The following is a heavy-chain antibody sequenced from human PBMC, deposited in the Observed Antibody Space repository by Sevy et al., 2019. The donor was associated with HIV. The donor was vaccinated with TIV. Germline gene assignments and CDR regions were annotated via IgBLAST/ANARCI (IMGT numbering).Heavy chain of an antibody. CDR1: GFSFSGYA. V-gene: IGHV3-23*01. D-gene: IGHD6-13*01. Sequence: GGSLRLSCAASGFSFSGYAMSWVRQAPGKGLEWVSGVRSRGGSTFYADSVKGRFSISRDNSKNTLYLQMNSLRAEDTAVFYCAKEGAAICIPYFDYWGQGTLVTVSS. CDR2: VRSRGGST. J-gene: IGHJ4*02. CDR3: AKEGAAICIPYFDY.